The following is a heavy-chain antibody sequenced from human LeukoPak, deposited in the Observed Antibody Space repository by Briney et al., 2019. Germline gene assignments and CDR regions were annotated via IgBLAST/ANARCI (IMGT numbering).Heavy chain of an antibody. J-gene: IGHJ6*02. CDR1: GGSISSYY. Sequence: SETLSLTCTVSGGSISSYYWSWIRQPPGKGLEWIGYIYYSGSTNYNPSLKSRVTISVDTSKNQFSLKLSSVTAADTAAYYCARDDSSEGYCSGGSCYLYYGMDVWGQGTTVTASS. V-gene: IGHV4-59*01. D-gene: IGHD2-15*01. CDR2: IYYSGST. CDR3: ARDDSSEGYCSGGSCYLYYGMDV.